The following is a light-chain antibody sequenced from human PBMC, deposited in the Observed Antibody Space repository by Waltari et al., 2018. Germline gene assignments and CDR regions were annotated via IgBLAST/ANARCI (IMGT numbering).Light chain of an antibody. Sequence: EIVMTQSPATLSVSPGERATLSCRASQRVSSNLAWSQQKPGQAPRLLIYGASSRATGSPARFSGSGSGTEFNLTISSLQSEDFAVYYCQQYNNWPPVLTFGGGTKVEIK. CDR1: QRVSSN. CDR3: QQYNNWPPVLT. V-gene: IGKV3-15*01. CDR2: GAS. J-gene: IGKJ4*01.